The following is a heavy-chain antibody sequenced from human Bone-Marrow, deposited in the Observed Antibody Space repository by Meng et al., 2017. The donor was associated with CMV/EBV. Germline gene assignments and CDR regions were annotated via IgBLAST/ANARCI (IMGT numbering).Heavy chain of an antibody. Sequence: YTFTSYYMHWVRQAPGQGLEWMGIINPSGGSTSYAQKFQGRVTMTRDTSTSTVYIELSSLRSEDTAVYYCARGLNEYSSGWSFLDYWGQGTLVTVSS. V-gene: IGHV1-46*01. D-gene: IGHD6-19*01. CDR3: ARGLNEYSSGWSFLDY. J-gene: IGHJ4*02. CDR1: YTFTSYY. CDR2: INPSGGST.